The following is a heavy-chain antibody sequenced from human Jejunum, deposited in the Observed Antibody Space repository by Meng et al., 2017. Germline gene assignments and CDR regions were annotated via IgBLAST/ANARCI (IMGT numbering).Heavy chain of an antibody. Sequence: QGHVVGSGGGVAQPGKSLRLSCAASGFNLPNYGMHWVRQAPGKGLEWVAVIWHDGSKVFYADSVRGRFTISRDNSHNTVDLQMNSVRVDDTAVYFCLRGRDYWGQGTLVTVSS. CDR2: IWHDGSKV. D-gene: IGHD3-10*01. V-gene: IGHV3-33*01. J-gene: IGHJ4*02. CDR1: GFNLPNYG. CDR3: LRGRDY.